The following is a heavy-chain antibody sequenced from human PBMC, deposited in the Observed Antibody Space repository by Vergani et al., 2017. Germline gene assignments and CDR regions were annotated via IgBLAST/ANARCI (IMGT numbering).Heavy chain of an antibody. CDR2: ISGSGGST. Sequence: EVQLLESGGGLVQPGGSLRLSCAASGFTFSSYAMSWVRQAPGKGLEWVSAISGSGGSTYYADSVKGRFTISRDNSKNTLYLQMNSLRAEDTAVYYCAREGVGSSSPSGAYYYYYMDVWGKGP. CDR1: GFTFSSYA. CDR3: AREGVGSSSPSGAYYYYYMDV. V-gene: IGHV3-23*01. J-gene: IGHJ6*03. D-gene: IGHD6-6*01.